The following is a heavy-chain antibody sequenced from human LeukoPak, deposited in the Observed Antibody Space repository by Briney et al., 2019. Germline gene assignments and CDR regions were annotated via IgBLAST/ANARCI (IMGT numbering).Heavy chain of an antibody. CDR3: ARDEKAAAGPYYYYMDV. D-gene: IGHD6-13*01. CDR2: INPNSGGT. V-gene: IGHV1-2*02. J-gene: IGHJ6*03. Sequence: ASVKVSCKASGYTFTGYYMHWVRQGPGQGLEWMGWINPNSGGTNYAQKFQGRVTMTRDTSISTAYMELSRLRSDDTAVYYCARDEKAAAGPYYYYMDVWGKGTTVTVSS. CDR1: GYTFTGYY.